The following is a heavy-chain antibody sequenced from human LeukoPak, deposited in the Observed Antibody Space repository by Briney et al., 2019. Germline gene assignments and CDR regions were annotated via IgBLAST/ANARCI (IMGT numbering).Heavy chain of an antibody. CDR3: VRESGYTYGL. D-gene: IGHD5-24*01. J-gene: IGHJ4*02. CDR2: IKTDGTTT. Sequence: GGSLRLSCTASGFTFSGYWMHWVRQVPGKGLVWVSYIKTDGTTTNYADSVKGRFTISRDNAKNTLYLQMNSLRAEDTAVYYCVRESGYTYGLWGQGSLVTVSS. CDR1: GFTFSGYW. V-gene: IGHV3-74*01.